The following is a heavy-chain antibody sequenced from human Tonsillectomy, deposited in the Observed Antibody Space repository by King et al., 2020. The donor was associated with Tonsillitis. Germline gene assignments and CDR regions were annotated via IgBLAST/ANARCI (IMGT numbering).Heavy chain of an antibody. Sequence: VQLVESGGGLVQPGGSLRLSCAASGFTFSTYSMNWVRQAPGKGLEWVSYISTSSSTIYYADSVKGRFTISRDNAKNSLYLQMNSLRDEDTAVYYCAREGVDYYDSSGYYNWFDPWGQGTLVTVSP. CDR1: GFTFSTYS. J-gene: IGHJ5*02. CDR3: AREGVDYYDSSGYYNWFDP. V-gene: IGHV3-48*02. D-gene: IGHD3-22*01. CDR2: ISTSSSTI.